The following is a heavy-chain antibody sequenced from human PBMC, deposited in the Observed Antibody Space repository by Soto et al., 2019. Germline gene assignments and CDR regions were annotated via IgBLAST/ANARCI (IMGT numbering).Heavy chain of an antibody. Sequence: ASVKVSCKASGGTFSSYTISWVRQAPGQGLEWMGRIIPILGIANYAQKFQGRVTITADKSTSTAYMELSSLRSEDTAVYYCARDTPLRFLEWLSSTGGYYYYMDVWGKGTTVTVSS. V-gene: IGHV1-69*04. J-gene: IGHJ6*03. D-gene: IGHD3-3*01. CDR2: IIPILGIA. CDR3: ARDTPLRFLEWLSSTGGYYYYMDV. CDR1: GGTFSSYT.